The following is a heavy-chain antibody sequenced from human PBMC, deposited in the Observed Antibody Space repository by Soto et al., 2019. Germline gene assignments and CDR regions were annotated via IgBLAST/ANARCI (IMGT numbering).Heavy chain of an antibody. CDR1: GGSVSSGSYY. V-gene: IGHV4-61*01. J-gene: IGHJ3*02. Sequence: ILSLTCTVPGGSVSSGSYYWSWIRQPPGKGLEWIGYIYYSGSTNYNPSLKSRVTISVDTSKNQFSLKLSSVTAADTAVYYCARDLADIVVVPAALGAFDIWGQGTMVTVSS. CDR2: IYYSGST. CDR3: ARDLADIVVVPAALGAFDI. D-gene: IGHD2-2*01.